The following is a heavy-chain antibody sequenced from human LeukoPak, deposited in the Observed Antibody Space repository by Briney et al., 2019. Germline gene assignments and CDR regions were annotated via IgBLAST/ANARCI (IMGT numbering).Heavy chain of an antibody. V-gene: IGHV4-34*01. CDR2: INHSGST. D-gene: IGHD3-22*01. Sequence: PSETLSLTCAVYGGSFSGYYWSWIRQPPGKGLEWIGKINHSGSTNYNPSLKSRVTISVDTSKNQFSLKLSSVTAADTAVYYCARGTDYYDSSGYYFDYWGQGTLVTVSS. CDR1: GGSFSGYY. J-gene: IGHJ4*02. CDR3: ARGTDYYDSSGYYFDY.